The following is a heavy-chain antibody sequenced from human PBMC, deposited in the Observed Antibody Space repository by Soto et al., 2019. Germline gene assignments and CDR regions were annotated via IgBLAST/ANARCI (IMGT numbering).Heavy chain of an antibody. CDR3: VDDQAHGYTCNV. D-gene: IGHD5-12*01. Sequence: SETLSLTCIVSGAIVTSGENYWSWVRQPPGKGLEWIGYIYDSGVTNYTPALKSRVTLSQDRPNKRFALKLRTVTAADAAVYFCVDDQAHGYTCNVWGHGTLVTVSS. V-gene: IGHV4-30-4*08. CDR1: GAIVTSGENY. CDR2: IYDSGVT. J-gene: IGHJ3*01.